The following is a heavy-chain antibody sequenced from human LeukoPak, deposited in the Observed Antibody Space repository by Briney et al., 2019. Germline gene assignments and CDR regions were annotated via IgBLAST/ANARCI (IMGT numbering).Heavy chain of an antibody. J-gene: IGHJ6*02. CDR1: GYAFTGNN. CDR3: AKEGPLGYYGMDV. Sequence: AAVSVCCSASGYAFTGNNMRRERLAPGPGHERVGRINPNSGGTNYAQNLHGRVTKTTDTSNSTTYMALSTLRSDDTTVHHCAKEGPLGYYGMDVWGQGTTVTVS. V-gene: IGHV1-2*06. D-gene: IGHD6-13*01. CDR2: INPNSGGT.